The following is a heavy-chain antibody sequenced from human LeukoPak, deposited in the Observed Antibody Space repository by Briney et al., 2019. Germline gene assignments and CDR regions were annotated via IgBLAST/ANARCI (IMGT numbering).Heavy chain of an antibody. J-gene: IGHJ6*04. Sequence: ASVKVSCKTSGYTFTSYAIHWVRQAPGQRLEWMGWINAGNGNTIYSQKFQGGVTITRDTSTSTAYMELSSLRSEDTAVYYCATHCSSIRCTRSPYGMDVWGKGTTVTVSS. CDR1: GYTFTSYA. CDR3: ATHCSSIRCTRSPYGMDV. D-gene: IGHD2-2*01. CDR2: INAGNGNT. V-gene: IGHV1-3*01.